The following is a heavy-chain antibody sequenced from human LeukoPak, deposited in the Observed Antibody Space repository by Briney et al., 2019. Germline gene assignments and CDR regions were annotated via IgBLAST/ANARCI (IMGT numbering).Heavy chain of an antibody. CDR2: IIPIFGTA. CDR3: ARAESYYYYGMDV. CDR1: GGTFRSYA. J-gene: IGHJ6*02. V-gene: IGHV1-69*13. Sequence: SVKVSCKASGGTFRSYAISWVRQAPGQGLEWMGGIIPIFGTANYAQKFQGRVTITADESTSTAYMELSSLRSEDTAVYYCARAESYYYYGMDVWGQGTTVTVSS.